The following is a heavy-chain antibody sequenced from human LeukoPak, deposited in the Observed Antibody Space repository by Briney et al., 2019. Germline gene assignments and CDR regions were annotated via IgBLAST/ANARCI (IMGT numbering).Heavy chain of an antibody. D-gene: IGHD3-3*01. Sequence: PGVSLRLSCVVSGFIASSNYVSWVRQAPGKGLEWISLIYSGGTTHYADSVMGRFTISRDNSKTTLFLQMNSLKAEDTAVYYCATGGRSGVALEQWGQGTLVTVSS. CDR2: IYSGGTT. J-gene: IGHJ4*02. CDR1: GFIASSNY. CDR3: ATGGRSGVALEQ. V-gene: IGHV3-53*01.